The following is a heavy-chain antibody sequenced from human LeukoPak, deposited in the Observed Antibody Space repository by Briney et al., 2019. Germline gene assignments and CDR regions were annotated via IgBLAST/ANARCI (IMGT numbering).Heavy chain of an antibody. CDR1: GFTFSNAW. CDR3: AKDLSIAVAGRGAFDI. J-gene: IGHJ3*02. V-gene: IGHV3-23*01. CDR2: ISGSGGST. D-gene: IGHD6-19*01. Sequence: GGSLRLSCAASGFTFSNAWMSWVRQAPGKGLEWVSAISGSGGSTYYADSVKGRFTISRDNSKNTLYLQMNSLRAEDTAVYYCAKDLSIAVAGRGAFDIWGQGTMVTVSS.